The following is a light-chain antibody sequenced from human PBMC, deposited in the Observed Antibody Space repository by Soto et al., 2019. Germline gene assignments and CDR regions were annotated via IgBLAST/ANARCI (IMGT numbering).Light chain of an antibody. CDR3: AAWDASLKGRV. V-gene: IGLV1-44*01. Sequence: QSVLTQPPSASGTPGQRVTISCSGSSSNIGRNTVNWYQQFPGTAPNLLIYNNNERPSGVPDRFSGSKSGTSASLAISGLGSEDEADNYCAAWDASLKGRVFGGGTKLTVL. CDR1: SSNIGRNT. CDR2: NNN. J-gene: IGLJ3*02.